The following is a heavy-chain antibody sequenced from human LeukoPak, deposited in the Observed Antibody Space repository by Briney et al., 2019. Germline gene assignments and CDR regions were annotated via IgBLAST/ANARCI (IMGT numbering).Heavy chain of an antibody. CDR3: ARVKVGATSDYFDY. J-gene: IGHJ4*02. CDR2: IIPILGIA. V-gene: IGHV1-69*04. Sequence: ASVKVSCKASGGTFSSYAISWVRQAPGQGLEWMGRIIPILGIANYAQKFQGRVTITADKSTSTAYMELSSLRSEDTAVYYCARVKVGATSDYFDYWGQGTLVTVSS. D-gene: IGHD1-26*01. CDR1: GGTFSSYA.